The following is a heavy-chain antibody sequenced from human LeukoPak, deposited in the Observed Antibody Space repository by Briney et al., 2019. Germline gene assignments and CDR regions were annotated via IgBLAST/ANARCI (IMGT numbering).Heavy chain of an antibody. V-gene: IGHV1-69*04. CDR1: GGTFSSYA. CDR2: IIPIFGIA. Sequence: SVKVSCKASGGTFSSYAISWVRQAPGQGLEWMGRIIPIFGIADYAQKFQGRVTITADKSTSTAYMELSSLRSEDTAVYYCARASSTSLLLDYWGQGTLVTVSS. J-gene: IGHJ4*02. CDR3: ARASSTSLLLDY. D-gene: IGHD2-2*01.